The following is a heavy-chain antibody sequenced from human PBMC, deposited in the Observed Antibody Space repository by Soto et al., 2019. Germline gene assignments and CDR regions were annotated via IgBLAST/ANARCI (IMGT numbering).Heavy chain of an antibody. CDR3: AKNWNWGSLVH. V-gene: IGHV4-59*08. CDR2: IYYGGST. J-gene: IGHJ4*02. CDR1: GDSISTDY. D-gene: IGHD7-27*01. Sequence: QVHLQESGPGLVKPSETLSLTCTVSGDSISTDYWSWIRQSPGKGLEWIVFIYYGGSTNYNPSFRSRVTISVDTPKNQCSLKVSSVNAADTAVYYCAKNWNWGSLVHWGQGTLVTVSS.